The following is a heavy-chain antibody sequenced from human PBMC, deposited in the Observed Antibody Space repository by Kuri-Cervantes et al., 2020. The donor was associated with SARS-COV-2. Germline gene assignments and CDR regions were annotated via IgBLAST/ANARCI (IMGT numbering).Heavy chain of an antibody. CDR2: IYYSGST. J-gene: IGHJ3*02. V-gene: IGHV4-39*01. CDR1: GGSISSSSYY. CDR3: ATPARPGAFDAFDI. Sequence: GSLRLSCTVSGGSISSSSYYWGWIRQPPGKGLEWIGSIYYSGSTYYNPSHKSRVTISVDTSKNQFSLKLSSVTAADTAVYYCATPARPGAFDAFDIWGQGTMVTVSS. D-gene: IGHD6-6*01.